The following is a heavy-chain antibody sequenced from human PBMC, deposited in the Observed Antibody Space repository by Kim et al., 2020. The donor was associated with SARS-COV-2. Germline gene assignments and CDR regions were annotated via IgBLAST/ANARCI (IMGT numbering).Heavy chain of an antibody. J-gene: IGHJ3*02. V-gene: IGHV3-7*03. Sequence: GGSLRLSCAASGFTFSSYWMSWVRQAPGKGLEWVANIKQDGSEKYYVDSVKGRFTISRDNAKNSLYLQMNSLRAEDTAVYYCARTLRFLEWFHEKSAFDIWGQGTMVTVSS. CDR3: ARTLRFLEWFHEKSAFDI. CDR1: GFTFSSYW. CDR2: IKQDGSEK. D-gene: IGHD3-3*01.